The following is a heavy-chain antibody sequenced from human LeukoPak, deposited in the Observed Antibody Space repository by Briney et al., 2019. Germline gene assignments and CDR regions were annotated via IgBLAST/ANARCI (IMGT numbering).Heavy chain of an antibody. V-gene: IGHV1-3*01. CDR1: GYTFTSYG. Sequence: ASVKVSCKTSGYTFTSYGMHRVRQAPGQRLEWMGWINGGNDDAKYAQKFQGRVTIIRDTSASTAYMELSSLRSEDTAVYYCARVPLSDSSVHYYPHWGQGTLVTVSS. D-gene: IGHD3-22*01. CDR2: INGGNDDA. J-gene: IGHJ1*01. CDR3: ARVPLSDSSVHYYPH.